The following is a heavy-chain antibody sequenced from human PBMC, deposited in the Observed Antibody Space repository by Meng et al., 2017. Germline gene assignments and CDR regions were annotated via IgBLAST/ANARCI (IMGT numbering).Heavy chain of an antibody. J-gene: IGHJ6*02. Sequence: SVKVSCKASGDTFSSYAISWVRQAPGQGLEWMGGIIPIFGTANYAQKFQGRVTITADESTSTAYMELSSLGSEDTAVYYCARDGFVVVPAATHYYYYGMDVWGQGNTVNGCS. CDR2: IIPIFGTA. CDR3: ARDGFVVVPAATHYYYYGMDV. V-gene: IGHV1-69*13. CDR1: GDTFSSYA. D-gene: IGHD2-2*01.